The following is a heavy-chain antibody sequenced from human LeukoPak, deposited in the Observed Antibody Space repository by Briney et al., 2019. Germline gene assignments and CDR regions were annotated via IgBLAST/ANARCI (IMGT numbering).Heavy chain of an antibody. J-gene: IGHJ3*01. V-gene: IGHV3-21*01. CDR2: ITSTTTYT. CDR1: GFIFNTFG. Sequence: PGGSLRLSCSASGFIFNTFGMSWVRQAPGRGLEWVSSITSTTTYTYYADSVKGRFTISRDNAKNSLFLQMNSLRAEDTAVYYCVRCTFVLHKRCSAFDVWGQGTMGTVSA. D-gene: IGHD1-1*01. CDR3: VRCTFVLHKRCSAFDV.